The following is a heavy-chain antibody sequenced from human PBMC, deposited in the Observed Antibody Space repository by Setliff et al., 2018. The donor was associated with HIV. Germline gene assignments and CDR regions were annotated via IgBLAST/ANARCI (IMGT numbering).Heavy chain of an antibody. CDR2: IYSIGNT. CDR3: AREDKYGYSSSWYNY. J-gene: IGHJ4*02. D-gene: IGHD6-13*01. Sequence: SETLSLTCTVSGGSFSSGNYYWSWIRQPAGKGLEWIGHIYSIGNTNYNPSLKSRVTISVDTSKNQFSLKLRSLTAADTAVYYCAREDKYGYSSSWYNYWGQGALVTVSS. V-gene: IGHV4-61*09. CDR1: GGSFSSGNYY.